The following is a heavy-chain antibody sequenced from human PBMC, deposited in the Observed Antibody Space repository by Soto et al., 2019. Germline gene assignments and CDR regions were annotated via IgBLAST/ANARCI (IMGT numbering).Heavy chain of an antibody. J-gene: IGHJ5*02. D-gene: IGHD3-10*01. CDR1: DGSIRSSSYY. CDR2: IYYSGST. Sequence: PSETMCLTCTVADGSIRSSSYYWGWIRQPPGKGLEWIGSIYYSGSTYYNPSLKSRVTISVDTSKNQFSLKLSSVTAADTAVYYCARHVGNWITMVRGVICWFDPWGQGTLVTVSS. V-gene: IGHV4-39*01. CDR3: ARHVGNWITMVRGVICWFDP.